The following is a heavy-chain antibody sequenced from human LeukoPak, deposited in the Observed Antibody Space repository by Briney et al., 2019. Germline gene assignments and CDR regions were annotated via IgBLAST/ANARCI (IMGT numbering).Heavy chain of an antibody. CDR1: GFTFSRYS. J-gene: IGHJ6*03. V-gene: IGHV3-21*01. Sequence: PGGSLRLSCVVSGFTFSRYSMTWVRQAPGKGLEWVSSIRSNSKYIYYADSVKGRFTISRDNAKNSLYLQMNSLRAEDTAVYYCARECSSTSCHPTYYYMDVWGKGTTVTVSS. CDR2: IRSNSKYI. D-gene: IGHD2-2*01. CDR3: ARECSSTSCHPTYYYMDV.